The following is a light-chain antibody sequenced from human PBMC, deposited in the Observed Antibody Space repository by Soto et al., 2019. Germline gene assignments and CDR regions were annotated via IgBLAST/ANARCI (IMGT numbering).Light chain of an antibody. V-gene: IGKV3-20*01. CDR2: DAS. CDR1: QSVSNNY. CDR3: HQYGGSPGT. Sequence: EIVLTQSPGTLSLSPGERSTLSCRASQSVSNNYLAWYQQRPGQAPRLLIYDASSRATGVPDRFSGSGSGTDFTLTISRLEPEDFAVYYCHQYGGSPGTLGQGTKGDIK. J-gene: IGKJ1*01.